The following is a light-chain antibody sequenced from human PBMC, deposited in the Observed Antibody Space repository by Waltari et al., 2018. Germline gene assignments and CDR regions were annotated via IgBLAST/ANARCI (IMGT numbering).Light chain of an antibody. V-gene: IGLV4-69*01. CDR3: GTWGHGTWV. Sequence: QLVLTQSPSASASLGASVKLTCTLSSGHSSNIVAWLQQQPGKGPRFLMKVNSDGSHTKGDEIPDRFSGSSSGAEHYLTIPSVQSEDEAEYFCGTWGHGTWVFGGGTKLNVL. J-gene: IGLJ3*02. CDR1: SGHSSNI. CDR2: VNSDGSH.